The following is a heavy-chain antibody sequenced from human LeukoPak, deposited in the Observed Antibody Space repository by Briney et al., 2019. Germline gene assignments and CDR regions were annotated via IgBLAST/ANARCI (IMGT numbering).Heavy chain of an antibody. J-gene: IGHJ5*02. CDR1: GGSFSGYY. Sequence: PSETLSLTCAVYGGSFSGYYWSWIRQPPGKGLEWIGEINHSGSTNYNPSLKSRVTISVDTSKNQFSLKLSSVTAADTAVYYCARAALLWAYSWSDPWGQGTLVTVST. V-gene: IGHV4-34*01. CDR2: INHSGST. D-gene: IGHD3-10*01. CDR3: ARAALLWAYSWSDP.